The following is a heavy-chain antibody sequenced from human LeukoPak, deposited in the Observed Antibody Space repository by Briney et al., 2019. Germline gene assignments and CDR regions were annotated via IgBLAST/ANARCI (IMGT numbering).Heavy chain of an antibody. CDR2: IYYIRNT. J-gene: IGHJ4*02. CDR3: ARTQSQSGSYRYYFGY. V-gene: IGHV4-61*08. CDR1: GGSVGSAGYY. Sequence: PSETLSLTCTVSGGSVGSAGYYWSWIRQPPGGGLEWIGYIYYIRNTNYNPSLKSRVTMSLDPSKNQFSLKLNSVTAADTAVYYCARTQSQSGSYRYYFGYWGQGTLITVSS. D-gene: IGHD1-26*01.